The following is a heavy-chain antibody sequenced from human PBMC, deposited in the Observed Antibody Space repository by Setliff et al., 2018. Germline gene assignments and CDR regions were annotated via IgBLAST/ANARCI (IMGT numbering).Heavy chain of an antibody. CDR1: GFTFSGYS. CDR2: ISGSGGTT. V-gene: IGHV3-23*01. J-gene: IGHJ4*02. CDR3: AKNRGSGYVSGMTFGYSHPWATDS. D-gene: IGHD3-16*01. Sequence: PGGSLRLSCAASGFTFSGYSMNWVRQAPGKGLEWVSSISGSGGTTYYAGSVKGRFSISRDNSRNMLYLQMNGLRADDAALYYCAKNRGSGYVSGMTFGYSHPWATDSWGQGALVTVSS.